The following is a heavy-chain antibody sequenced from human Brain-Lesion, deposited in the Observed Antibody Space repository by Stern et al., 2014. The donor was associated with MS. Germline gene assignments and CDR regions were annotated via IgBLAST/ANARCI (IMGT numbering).Heavy chain of an antibody. J-gene: IGHJ6*02. Sequence: QVQLVESGAEVKKPGASVKVSCKTSGYIFTGYYIHWVRQAPGQGLEWMAWINPNTGGTKYAQQFQGRVTMSREQSHSPAYVELSSLTSDDTAVYYCARDQRGITIFGVVTDYYYLGMDVWGQGTTVTVSS. V-gene: IGHV1-2*02. CDR2: INPNTGGT. CDR1: GYIFTGYY. CDR3: ARDQRGITIFGVVTDYYYLGMDV. D-gene: IGHD3-3*01.